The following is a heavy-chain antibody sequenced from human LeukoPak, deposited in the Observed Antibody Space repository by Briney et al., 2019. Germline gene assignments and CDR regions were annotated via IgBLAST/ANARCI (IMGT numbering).Heavy chain of an antibody. J-gene: IGHJ5*02. CDR2: IYPNGAI. CDR1: GASISTYF. V-gene: IGHV4-4*07. D-gene: IGHD6-13*01. Sequence: SETLSLTCTVSGASISTYFWTWIRQPAGKGLEWIGRIYPNGAINYNPSLKSRVTMSVDTSKNQFSLKLISVTAADTAVYYCARGYSSSWYWFDPWGQGTLVTVSS. CDR3: ARGYSSSWYWFDP.